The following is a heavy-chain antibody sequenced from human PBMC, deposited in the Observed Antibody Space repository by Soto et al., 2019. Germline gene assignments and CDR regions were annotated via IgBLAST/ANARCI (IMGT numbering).Heavy chain of an antibody. CDR2: IIPILGIA. J-gene: IGHJ4*02. CDR1: GGTFSSYT. V-gene: IGHV1-69*08. D-gene: IGHD4-17*01. Sequence: QVQLVQSGAEVKKPGSSVKVSCKASGGTFSSYTISWVRQAPGQGLEWMGRIIPILGIANYAQKFQGRVTITADKSTSTAYMELSSLRSEDTAVYYCARDLDYGDYRGEYYFDYWGQGTLVTVSS. CDR3: ARDLDYGDYRGEYYFDY.